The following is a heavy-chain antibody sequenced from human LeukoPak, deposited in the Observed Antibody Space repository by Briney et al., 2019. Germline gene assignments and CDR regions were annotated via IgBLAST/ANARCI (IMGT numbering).Heavy chain of an antibody. CDR3: ARDVRSGYLYYFDY. V-gene: IGHV4-31*03. CDR1: GGSISSGGYY. D-gene: IGHD3-3*01. CDR2: IYYSGST. Sequence: PSETLSLTCTVSGGSISSGGYYWSWIRQHPGKGLEWIGYIYYSGSTYYNPSLKSRVTISVDTSKNQFSLKLSSVTAADTAVYYCARDVRSGYLYYFDYWGQGTLVTVSS. J-gene: IGHJ4*02.